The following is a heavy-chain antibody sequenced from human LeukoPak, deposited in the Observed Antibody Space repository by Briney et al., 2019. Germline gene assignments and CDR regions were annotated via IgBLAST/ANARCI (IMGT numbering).Heavy chain of an antibody. J-gene: IGHJ5*02. CDR3: TTELYCGGDCYPGA. CDR1: GFTFSSYA. V-gene: IGHV3-30-3*01. D-gene: IGHD2-21*02. Sequence: PGGSLRLSCAASGFTFSSYAMHWVRQAPGKGLEWVAVISYDGSNKYYADSVKGRFTISRDNSKNTLYLQMNSLKTDDTAVYYCTTELYCGGDCYPGAWGQGTLVTVSS. CDR2: ISYDGSNK.